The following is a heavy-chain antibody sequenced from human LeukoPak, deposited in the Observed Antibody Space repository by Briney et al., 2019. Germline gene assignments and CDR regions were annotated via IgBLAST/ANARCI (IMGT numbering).Heavy chain of an antibody. CDR3: VGCSGGSCSDFDY. V-gene: IGHV3-7*03. D-gene: IGHD2-15*01. J-gene: IGHJ4*02. CDR2: IKQDGTET. Sequence: GGSLRLSCVASGLTFSNFWMTWLRQAPGKGLEWVANIKQDGTETYYADSVRGRFTISRDNAKNSMYLEMNSLRAEDTAVYYCVGCSGGSCSDFDYWGRGTLVTVSS. CDR1: GLTFSNFW.